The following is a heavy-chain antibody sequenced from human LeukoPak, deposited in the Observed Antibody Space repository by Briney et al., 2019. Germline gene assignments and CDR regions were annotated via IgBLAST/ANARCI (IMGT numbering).Heavy chain of an antibody. CDR1: GGSISSYY. Sequence: SETLSLTCTVSGGSISSYYWSWIRQPPGKGLEWIGYIYYSGSTNYNPSLKSRVTISVDTSKNQFSLKVSSVTAADTAVYYCARDARGSSYMDVWGQGTTVTVSS. V-gene: IGHV4-59*01. CDR3: ARDARGSSYMDV. J-gene: IGHJ6*02. CDR2: IYYSGST. D-gene: IGHD3-10*01.